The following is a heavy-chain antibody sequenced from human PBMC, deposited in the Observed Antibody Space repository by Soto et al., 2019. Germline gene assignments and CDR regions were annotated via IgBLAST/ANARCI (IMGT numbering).Heavy chain of an antibody. J-gene: IGHJ6*02. V-gene: IGHV1-2*02. CDR1: GYTFTGYY. Sequence: ASVKVSCKASGYTFTGYYMHCVRQAPGQVLEWMGWINPNSGGTNYAQKFQGRVTMTRDTSISTAYMELSRLRSDDTAVYYCARENGRFLEWAYGMDVWGQGTTVTVSS. D-gene: IGHD3-3*01. CDR3: ARENGRFLEWAYGMDV. CDR2: INPNSGGT.